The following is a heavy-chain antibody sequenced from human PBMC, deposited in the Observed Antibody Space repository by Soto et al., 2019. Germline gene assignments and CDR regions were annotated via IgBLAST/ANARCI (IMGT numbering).Heavy chain of an antibody. D-gene: IGHD5-12*01. CDR2: FSSSSSTI. J-gene: IGHJ4*02. CDR3: AGGGYPFDF. CDR1: GFTFSSYS. Sequence: EVQLVESGGGLVQPGGSLRLSCAASGFTFSSYSMKCVRQAPGKGLEWVSYFSSSSSTIYYSESVKGRFTISRDHAKNPRYLQMNSLRDEDTYGYYCAGGGYPFDFWRQGSLVTVAS. V-gene: IGHV3-48*02.